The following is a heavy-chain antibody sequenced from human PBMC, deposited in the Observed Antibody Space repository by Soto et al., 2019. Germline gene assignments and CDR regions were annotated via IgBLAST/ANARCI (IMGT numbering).Heavy chain of an antibody. CDR3: AHRQRTVYFDY. V-gene: IGHV2-5*02. CDR1: GFSLSTSGVG. J-gene: IGHJ4*02. CDR2: TYWDDDK. Sequence: QITLKESGPPLVKPTQTLTLTCTFSGFSLSTSGVGVGWIRQPPGKALEWLALTYWDDDKRYSPSLKSRLTXTXXTSKNQVVLTLTNMDPVETATYYCAHRQRTVYFDYWGQGTLVTVSS. D-gene: IGHD4-17*01.